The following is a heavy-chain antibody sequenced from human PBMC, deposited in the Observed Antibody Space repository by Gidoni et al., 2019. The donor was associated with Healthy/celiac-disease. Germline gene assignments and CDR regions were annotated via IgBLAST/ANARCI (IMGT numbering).Heavy chain of an antibody. Sequence: EVQLVQSEAVVNKPGESLWTSCKGAGYSLTIYWFSWVRQMPGKGLEWMGRIDPSDSYTNYSPSFQGHVTISADKPISTAYLQWSSLKASDTAMYYWARISDFGFGRGMDVWGQGTRVTVS. V-gene: IGHV5-10-1*03. CDR3: ARISDFGFGRGMDV. CDR1: GYSLTIYW. J-gene: IGHJ6*02. D-gene: IGHD3-10*01. CDR2: IDPSDSYT.